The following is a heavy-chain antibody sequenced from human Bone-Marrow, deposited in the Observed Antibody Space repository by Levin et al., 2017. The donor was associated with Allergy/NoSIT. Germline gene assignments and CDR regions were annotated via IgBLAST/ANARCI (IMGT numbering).Heavy chain of an antibody. Sequence: SETLSLTCAVYGGSFSGYYWSWIRQPPGKGLEWIGEINHSGSTNYNPSLKSRVTISVDTSKNQFSLKLSSVTAADTAVYYCARGKDGSGSYYKGFFDYWGQGTLVTVSS. V-gene: IGHV4-34*01. D-gene: IGHD3-10*01. CDR2: INHSGST. J-gene: IGHJ4*02. CDR1: GGSFSGYY. CDR3: ARGKDGSGSYYKGFFDY.